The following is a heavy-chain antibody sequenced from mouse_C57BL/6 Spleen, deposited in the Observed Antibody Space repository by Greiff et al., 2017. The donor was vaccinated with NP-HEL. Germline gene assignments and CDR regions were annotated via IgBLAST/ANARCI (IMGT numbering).Heavy chain of an antibody. CDR3: ARDDDFSWFAY. CDR2: ISYDGSN. D-gene: IGHD2-4*01. Sequence: EVQLQESGPGLVKPSQSLSLTCSVTGYSITSGYYWNWIRQFPGNKLEWMGYISYDGSNNYNPSLKNRISITRDTSKNQFFLTLNSVTTEDTATYYCARDDDFSWFAYWGQGTLVTVSA. V-gene: IGHV3-6*01. CDR1: GYSITSGYY. J-gene: IGHJ3*01.